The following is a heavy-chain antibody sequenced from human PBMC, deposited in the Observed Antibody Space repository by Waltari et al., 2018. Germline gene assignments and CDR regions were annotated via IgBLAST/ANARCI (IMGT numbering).Heavy chain of an antibody. Sequence: QLQLQESGPGLVKPSETLSLTCTVSGGSISSSSYYWGWIRQPPGKGLEWIGRIYSSGSTNYKPSRKSRGTRSVDTSKNQFSLKLSSVTAADTAVYYCAGETAAAGTNWFDPWGQGTLVTVSS. CDR3: AGETAAAGTNWFDP. V-gene: IGHV4-39*07. J-gene: IGHJ5*02. D-gene: IGHD6-13*01. CDR1: GGSISSSSYY. CDR2: IYSSGST.